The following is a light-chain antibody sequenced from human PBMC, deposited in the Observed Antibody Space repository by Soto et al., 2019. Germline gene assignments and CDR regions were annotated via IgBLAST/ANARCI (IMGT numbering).Light chain of an antibody. CDR1: QSLVFSDGDTY. CDR3: MQATHLRT. Sequence: DIVLTQSPLSSPVTLGQPASISCRSSQSLVFSDGDTYLNWLHQRPGQPPRLLIYKISNRVSGVPDRFSGSGAGTDFTLKISRVEPEDVGVYYCMQATHLRTFGQGTRVEIK. J-gene: IGKJ1*01. V-gene: IGKV2-24*01. CDR2: KIS.